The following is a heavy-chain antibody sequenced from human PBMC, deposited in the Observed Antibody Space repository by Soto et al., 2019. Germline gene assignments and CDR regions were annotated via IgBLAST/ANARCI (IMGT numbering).Heavy chain of an antibody. CDR2: INSDGSST. CDR3: ARRYATMIVPQAFDI. J-gene: IGHJ3*02. CDR1: GLTFSSYW. D-gene: IGHD3-22*01. Sequence: GGSLRLSCAASGLTFSSYWMHWVRQAPGKGLVWVSRINSDGSSTSYADSVKGRFTISRDNAKNTLYLQMNSLRAEDTAVYYCARRYATMIVPQAFDIWGQGTMVTVSS. V-gene: IGHV3-74*01.